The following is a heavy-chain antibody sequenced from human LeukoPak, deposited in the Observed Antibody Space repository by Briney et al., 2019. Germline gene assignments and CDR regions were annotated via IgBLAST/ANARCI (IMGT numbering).Heavy chain of an antibody. Sequence: GGSLRLSCAASGFTFSSYAMHWVRQAPGKGLEWVAVISYDGSNKYYADSVKGRFTISRDNSKNTLYLQMTSLRADDTAFYYCARAAADFWSGDAFDIWGQGTMVTVSS. J-gene: IGHJ3*02. CDR2: ISYDGSNK. CDR3: ARAAADFWSGDAFDI. V-gene: IGHV3-30-3*01. D-gene: IGHD3-3*01. CDR1: GFTFSSYA.